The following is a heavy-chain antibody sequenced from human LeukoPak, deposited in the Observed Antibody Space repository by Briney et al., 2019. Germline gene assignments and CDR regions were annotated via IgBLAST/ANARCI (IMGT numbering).Heavy chain of an antibody. J-gene: IGHJ3*02. Sequence: ASVKVSCKASGYTFSTYYMHWVRQAPGQGLEWMGIINPSGGFTSNAQKFQGRVTMTRDMSTSTVYMELSSLRSEDTAVYYCAREIRIAVADIDAFDIWGQGTMVTVSS. CDR2: INPSGGFT. D-gene: IGHD6-19*01. CDR3: AREIRIAVADIDAFDI. CDR1: GYTFSTYY. V-gene: IGHV1-46*01.